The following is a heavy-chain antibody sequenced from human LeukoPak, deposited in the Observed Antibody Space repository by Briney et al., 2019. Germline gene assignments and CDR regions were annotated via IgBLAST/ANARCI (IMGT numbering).Heavy chain of an antibody. CDR3: ARSGYYDSSGYHRSGTMSYFDY. D-gene: IGHD3-22*01. CDR2: IYYSGST. Sequence: SETLSLTCTVSGGSLSSYYWSWIRQPPGKGLEWIGYIYYSGSTNYNPSLKSRVTISVDTSKNQFSLKLSSVTAADTAVYYCARSGYYDSSGYHRSGTMSYFDYWGQGTLVTVSS. CDR1: GGSLSSYY. V-gene: IGHV4-59*01. J-gene: IGHJ4*02.